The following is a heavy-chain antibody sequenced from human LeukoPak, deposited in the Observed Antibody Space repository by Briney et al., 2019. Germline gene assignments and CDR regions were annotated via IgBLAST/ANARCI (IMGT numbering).Heavy chain of an antibody. J-gene: IGHJ6*02. Sequence: GGSLRLSCAASGFTVSSNYMSWVRQAPGKGLEWVSVIYSGGSTYYADSVKGRFTISRDNSKNTLYLQMNSLRAEDTAVYYCARGQQLVRSYYYYYYGMDVWGQGTTVTVSS. CDR2: IYSGGST. D-gene: IGHD6-13*01. CDR3: ARGQQLVRSYYYYYYGMDV. V-gene: IGHV3-66*01. CDR1: GFTVSSNY.